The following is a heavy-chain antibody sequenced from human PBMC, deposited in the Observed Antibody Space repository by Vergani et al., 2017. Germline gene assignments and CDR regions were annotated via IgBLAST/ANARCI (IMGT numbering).Heavy chain of an antibody. CDR1: GYTFTDYY. J-gene: IGHJ4*02. D-gene: IGHD3-16*01. CDR2: VDPEDGET. CDR3: ATVGYYDYVWGSDKGELADD. V-gene: IGHV1-69-2*01. Sequence: EVQLVQSGAEVKKPGATVKISCKVSGYTFTDYYIHWVQQAPGKGLEWMGLVDPEDGETIYAEKFQGRVTITADTSTDTAYMELSSLRSEDTAVYYCATVGYYDYVWGSDKGELADDWGQGTLVTVSS.